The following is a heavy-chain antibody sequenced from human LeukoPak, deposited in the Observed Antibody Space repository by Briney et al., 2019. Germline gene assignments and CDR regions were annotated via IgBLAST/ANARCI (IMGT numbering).Heavy chain of an antibody. J-gene: IGHJ4*02. D-gene: IGHD2/OR15-2a*01. V-gene: IGHV4-59*01. Sequence: SETLSLTCTVTGGSFSGYSWSWIRQPPGKGLEWIGYIYYSGSSSYNPSLKSRVTMSVDASMNEFSLKLRSVTAADTAFYYCARSGYFETIAYNFDLWGQGSLVTVSS. CDR1: GGSFSGYS. CDR2: IYYSGSS. CDR3: ARSGYFETIAYNFDL.